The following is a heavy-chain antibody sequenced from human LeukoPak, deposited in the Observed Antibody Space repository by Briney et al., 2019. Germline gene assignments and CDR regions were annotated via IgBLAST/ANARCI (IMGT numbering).Heavy chain of an antibody. CDR1: GYTLTDLS. CDR2: FDPEDGET. V-gene: IGHV1-24*01. Sequence: ASVKVSCKVSGYTLTDLSMHWVRQAPGKGLEWMGGFDPEDGETIYAQKFQGRVTMTEDTSTDTAYMELSSLRSEDTAVYYCATFRANWNDGILFYWGQGTLVTVSS. CDR3: ATFRANWNDGILFY. D-gene: IGHD1-20*01. J-gene: IGHJ4*02.